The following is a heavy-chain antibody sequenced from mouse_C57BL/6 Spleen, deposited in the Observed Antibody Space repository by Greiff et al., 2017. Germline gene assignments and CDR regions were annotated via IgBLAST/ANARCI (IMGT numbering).Heavy chain of an antibody. CDR3: ASPYYSNFAWFAY. J-gene: IGHJ3*01. CDR1: GYSFTDYN. Sequence: LVESGPELVKPGASVKISCKASGYSFTDYNMNWVKQSNGKSLEWIGVINPNYGTTSYNQKFKGKATLTVDQSSSTAYMQLNSLTSEDSAVYYCASPYYSNFAWFAYWGQGTLVTVSA. CDR2: INPNYGTT. D-gene: IGHD2-5*01. V-gene: IGHV1-39*01.